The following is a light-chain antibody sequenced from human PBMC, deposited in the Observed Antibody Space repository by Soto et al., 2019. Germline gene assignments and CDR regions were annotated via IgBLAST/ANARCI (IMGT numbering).Light chain of an antibody. CDR1: SSNIGAHY. CDR2: END. CDR3: GTWDSSLSIFV. J-gene: IGLJ1*01. V-gene: IGLV1-51*02. Sequence: QSVLTQPPSVSAAPGQMVTMSCSGGSSNIGAHYVSWHQQVPGTAPKLLIHENDKRPSGIPDRFSGSKSGTSATLGITGLQTGDEADYYCGTWDSSLSIFVFGTGAKVTV.